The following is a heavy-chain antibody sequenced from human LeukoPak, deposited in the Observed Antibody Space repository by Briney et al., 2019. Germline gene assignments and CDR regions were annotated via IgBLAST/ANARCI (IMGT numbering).Heavy chain of an antibody. CDR3: AKDAGVTYYDFWSGYLDY. Sequence: GRSLRLSCAASGFTFSSYGMHWVRQAPGKGLEWVSAISGSGGSTYYADSVKGRFTISRDNSKNTLYLQMNSLRAEDTAVYYCAKDAGVTYYDFWSGYLDYWGQGTLVTVSS. CDR1: GFTFSSYG. CDR2: ISGSGGST. J-gene: IGHJ4*02. V-gene: IGHV3-23*01. D-gene: IGHD3-3*01.